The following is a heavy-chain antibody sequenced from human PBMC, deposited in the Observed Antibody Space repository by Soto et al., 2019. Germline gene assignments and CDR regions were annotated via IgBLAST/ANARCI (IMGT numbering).Heavy chain of an antibody. CDR2: ISYDGSNK. Sequence: QVQLVESGGGVVQPGRSLRLSCAASGFTFSSYGMHWVRQAPGKGLEWVAVISYDGSNKYYADSVKGRFTISRDNSKNTLYRQMNRLRAEDTAVYYCAKSGPRSGGTLTYGMDVWGQGTTVTVSS. J-gene: IGHJ6*02. CDR1: GFTFSSYG. V-gene: IGHV3-30*18. D-gene: IGHD2-15*01. CDR3: AKSGPRSGGTLTYGMDV.